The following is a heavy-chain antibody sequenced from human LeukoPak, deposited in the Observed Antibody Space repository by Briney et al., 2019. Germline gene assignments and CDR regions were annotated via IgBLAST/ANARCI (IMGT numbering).Heavy chain of an antibody. D-gene: IGHD2-2*02. V-gene: IGHV3-23*01. J-gene: IGHJ4*02. Sequence: PGGSLRLSCAASGFTFSSYAMSWVRQAPGKGLEWVSAISGSGGSTYYADSVKGRFTISRDNSKNTLYLQMNSLRAEDTAVYYCAKDSSPGYCSSTSCYIFDYWGQGTLVTVSS. CDR1: GFTFSSYA. CDR3: AKDSSPGYCSSTSCYIFDY. CDR2: ISGSGGST.